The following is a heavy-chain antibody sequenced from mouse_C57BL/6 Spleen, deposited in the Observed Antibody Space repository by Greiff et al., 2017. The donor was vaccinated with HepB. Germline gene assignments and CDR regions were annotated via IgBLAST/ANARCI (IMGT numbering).Heavy chain of an antibody. V-gene: IGHV1-19*01. Sequence: EVQLQQSGPVLVKPGASVKMSCKASGYTFTDYYMNWVKQSHGKSLEWIGVINPYNGGTSYNQKFKGKATLTVDKSSSTAYMELNSLTSEDSAVYYCARSGYGSSHWYFDVWGTGTTVTVSS. CDR1: GYTFTDYY. D-gene: IGHD1-1*01. CDR3: ARSGYGSSHWYFDV. CDR2: INPYNGGT. J-gene: IGHJ1*03.